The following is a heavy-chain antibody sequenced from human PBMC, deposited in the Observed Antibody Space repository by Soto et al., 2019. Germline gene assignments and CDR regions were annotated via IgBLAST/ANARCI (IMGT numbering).Heavy chain of an antibody. D-gene: IGHD3-10*01. CDR3: ARRVIYGSYYYYGMDV. CDR2: IYPGDSDT. V-gene: IGHV5-51*01. J-gene: IGHJ6*02. CDR1: GYSFTSYW. Sequence: GESLKISCKGSGYSFTSYWIGWVRQMPGKGLEWMGIIYPGDSDTRYSPSFQGQVTISADKSISTAYLQWSSLKASDTAMYYCARRVIYGSYYYYGMDVWGQGTTVTLS.